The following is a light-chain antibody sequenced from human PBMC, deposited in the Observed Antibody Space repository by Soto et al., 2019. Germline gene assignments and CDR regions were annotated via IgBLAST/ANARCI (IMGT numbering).Light chain of an antibody. CDR3: HQYNNWPSFT. CDR1: QSVSSN. J-gene: IGKJ3*01. V-gene: IGKV3-15*01. CDR2: GAS. Sequence: EIVMTQSPATLSVSPGERATLSCRASQSVSSNLAWYQHKPGQAPRLLIYGASTRATGIPARFSGSGSGTEFTLTSISLQSEDFAVYYCHQYNNWPSFTFGPGTKVDIK.